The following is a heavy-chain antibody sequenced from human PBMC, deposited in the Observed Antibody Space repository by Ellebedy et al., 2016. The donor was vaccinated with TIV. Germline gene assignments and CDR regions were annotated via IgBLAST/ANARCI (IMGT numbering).Heavy chain of an antibody. V-gene: IGHV3-33*05. CDR2: ISYDGTHT. CDR1: GFTFRAFG. D-gene: IGHD3-10*01. CDR3: ARDNRDYFGSGSYPFDY. J-gene: IGHJ4*02. Sequence: LSLTCAVTGFTFRAFGMHWVRQAPGKGLEWVAVISYDGTHTYYADFVRGRFTVSRDNSKNTLYLQMNSLRAEDTAVYHCARDNRDYFGSGSYPFDYWGQGTLVTVSS.